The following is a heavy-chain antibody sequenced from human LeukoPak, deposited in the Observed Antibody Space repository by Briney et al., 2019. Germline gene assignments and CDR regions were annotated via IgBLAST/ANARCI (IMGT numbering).Heavy chain of an antibody. CDR2: INWNGGRT. V-gene: IGHV3-20*04. D-gene: IGHD6-19*01. CDR1: GFTFDDYG. J-gene: IGHJ4*02. CDR3: ARDSSGITVGGTGDY. Sequence: GGSLRLSCAASGFTFDDYGMSWVRQAPGKGLEWVSGINWNGGRTGYADSVKGRFTISRDNAKNSLYLQMNSLRAEDTALYYCARDSSGITVGGTGDYWGQGTLVTVSS.